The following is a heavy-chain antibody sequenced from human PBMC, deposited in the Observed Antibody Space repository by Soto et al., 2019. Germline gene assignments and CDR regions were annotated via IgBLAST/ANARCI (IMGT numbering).Heavy chain of an antibody. CDR1: GFTFDDYA. D-gene: IGHD1-26*01. V-gene: IGHV3-9*01. Sequence: GGSLRLSCAASGFTFDDYAMHWFRQAPGKGLEWVSGISWNSGSIGYADSVKGRFTISRDNAKNSLYLQMNSLRAEDTALYYCAKVIVGATSGHAFDIWGQGTMVTVSS. CDR2: ISWNSGSI. CDR3: AKVIVGATSGHAFDI. J-gene: IGHJ3*02.